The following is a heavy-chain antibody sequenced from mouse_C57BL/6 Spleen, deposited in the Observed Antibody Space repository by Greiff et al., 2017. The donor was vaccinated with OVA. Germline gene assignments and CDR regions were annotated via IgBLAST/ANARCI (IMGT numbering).Heavy chain of an antibody. D-gene: IGHD1-1*01. V-gene: IGHV5-17*01. Sequence: EVQLQQSGGGLVKPGGSLKLSCAASGFTFSDYGMHWVRQAPEKGLEWVAYISSGSSTIYYADTVKGRFTISRDNAKNTLFLQMTSLRSEDTAMYYCARTVYYGSSYEYFDVWGTGTTVTVSS. CDR1: GFTFSDYG. CDR2: ISSGSSTI. J-gene: IGHJ1*03. CDR3: ARTVYYGSSYEYFDV.